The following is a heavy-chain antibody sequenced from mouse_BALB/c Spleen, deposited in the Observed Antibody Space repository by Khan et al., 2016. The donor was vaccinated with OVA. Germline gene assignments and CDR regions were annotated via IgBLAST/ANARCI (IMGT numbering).Heavy chain of an antibody. CDR3: TRLGLNNWVAY. D-gene: IGHD1-3*01. Sequence: VQLQQSGPELMKPGASVKISCKASGYSFSTYYIHWVKQSHGKSLEWIGYIDPFNDNTNYNQKFKDKATLTVDKSSSPVYMHLSSLTSEDSAVLYTTRLGLNNWVAYWGLGTRATDSA. CDR1: GYSFSTYY. CDR2: IDPFNDNT. J-gene: IGHJ3*01. V-gene: IGHV1S135*01.